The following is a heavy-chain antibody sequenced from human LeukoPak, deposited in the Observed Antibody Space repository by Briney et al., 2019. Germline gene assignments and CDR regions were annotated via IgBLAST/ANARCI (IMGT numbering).Heavy chain of an antibody. CDR2: IKEDGSEK. CDR3: ARDLSGVTGYTYGRGIDY. Sequence: GGSLRLSCTASGFNFSTYWMTWVRQVPGKGLEWVANIKEDGSEKYYVDSVRGRFTISRDNAKTSLYLQMNSLRAEDTAVYYCARDLSGVTGYTYGRGIDYWGQGTLVTVSS. V-gene: IGHV3-7*01. D-gene: IGHD5-18*01. CDR1: GFNFSTYW. J-gene: IGHJ4*02.